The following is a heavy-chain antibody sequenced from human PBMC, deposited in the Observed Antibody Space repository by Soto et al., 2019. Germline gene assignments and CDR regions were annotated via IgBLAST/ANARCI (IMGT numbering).Heavy chain of an antibody. D-gene: IGHD4-4*01. CDR2: INPSGGST. Sequence: ASVKVSCKASGYTFTSYYMHWVRQAPGQGLEWMGIINPSGGSTSYAQKFQGRVTMTRDTSTGTVYMELSSLRSEDTAVYYCASSPPLNYRYAWFDPWGQGTLVTVSS. CDR3: ASSPPLNYRYAWFDP. CDR1: GYTFTSYY. V-gene: IGHV1-46*01. J-gene: IGHJ5*02.